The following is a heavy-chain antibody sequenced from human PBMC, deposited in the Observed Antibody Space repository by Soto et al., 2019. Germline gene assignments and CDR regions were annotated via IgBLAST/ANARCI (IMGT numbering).Heavy chain of an antibody. J-gene: IGHJ4*02. CDR3: ARGYSGYEAREGRRFDY. Sequence: QVQLQQWGAGLLKPSETLSLTCAVYGGSFSDFYWSCIRQPPGKGLEWIGEINHSGSTNYNPSLKSRVTRSVDTSKNQFSLKLSSVTAADTAVYYCARGYSGYEAREGRRFDYWGQGTLVTVSS. D-gene: IGHD5-12*01. CDR1: GGSFSDFY. V-gene: IGHV4-34*01. CDR2: INHSGST.